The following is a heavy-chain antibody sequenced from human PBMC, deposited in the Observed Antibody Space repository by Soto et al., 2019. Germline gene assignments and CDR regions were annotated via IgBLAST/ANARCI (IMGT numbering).Heavy chain of an antibody. CDR2: IYYSGST. CDR1: GGSISSSSYY. J-gene: IGHJ4*02. CDR3: ARQPLAARRPRYFDY. D-gene: IGHD6-6*01. Sequence: PSETLSLTCTVSGGSISSSSYYWGWIRQPPGKGLEWIGSIYYSGSTYYNPSLKSRVTISVDTSKNQFSLKLSSVTAADTAVYYCARQPLAARRPRYFDYWGQGTLVTVSS. V-gene: IGHV4-39*01.